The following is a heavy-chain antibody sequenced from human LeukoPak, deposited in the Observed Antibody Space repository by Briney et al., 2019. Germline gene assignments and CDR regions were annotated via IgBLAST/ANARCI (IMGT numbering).Heavy chain of an antibody. CDR3: ARGGFGPWYFDY. Sequence: SETLSLTCTVSGGSISSYYWSWIRQPPGKGLEWIGYIYYSGSTNYNPPLKSRVTISVDTSKNQFSLKLSSVTAADTAVYYCARGGFGPWYFDYWGQGTLVTVSS. CDR1: GGSISSYY. V-gene: IGHV4-59*01. CDR2: IYYSGST. D-gene: IGHD3/OR15-3a*01. J-gene: IGHJ4*02.